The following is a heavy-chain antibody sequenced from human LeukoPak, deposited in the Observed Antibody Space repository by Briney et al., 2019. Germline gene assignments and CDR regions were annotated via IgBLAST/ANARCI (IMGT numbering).Heavy chain of an antibody. J-gene: IGHJ6*02. CDR1: GFTFDDYG. Sequence: GGSLRLSCAASGFTFDDYGMSWVRQAPGKGLEWVSDNWNGQSTDYADSVKGRFTISRDNAKNSLYLQMNSLRAEDTALYYCARDFGQRRDFYYYGLDVWGQGTTVAVSS. CDR2: NWNGQST. CDR3: ARDFGQRRDFYYYGLDV. V-gene: IGHV3-20*04. D-gene: IGHD3-3*01.